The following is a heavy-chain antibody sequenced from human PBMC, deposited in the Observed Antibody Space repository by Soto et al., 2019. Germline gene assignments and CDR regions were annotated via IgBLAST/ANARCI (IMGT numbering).Heavy chain of an antibody. CDR2: VHFSGGT. J-gene: IGHJ6*02. CDR3: ARDNMATFDYHYYGMDV. V-gene: IGHV4-61*01. Sequence: EQLQESGPGLAKPSETLSLTCSVSGGSVSGGSYQWTWIRQAPGKGLEWIGYVHFSGGTNYNPSLESRVTISIDTSRDQFSLKLTSLTAADTAVYFCARDNMATFDYHYYGMDVWGQGTTVTVSS. D-gene: IGHD5-12*01. CDR1: GGSVSGGSYQ.